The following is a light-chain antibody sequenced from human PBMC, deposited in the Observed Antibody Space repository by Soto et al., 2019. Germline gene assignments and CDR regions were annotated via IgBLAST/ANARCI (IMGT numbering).Light chain of an antibody. CDR1: QSLLHSNGYNY. CDR2: LGS. CDR3: MQALQTPRC. V-gene: IGKV2-28*01. Sequence: DVVMTQSPLSLPVTPGEPASISCRSSQSLLHSNGYNYLDWYLQKPGQSPKVLFYLGSNRASGVPDRFSGSGSGTDFTLNISRVEAEDVGVYCCMQALQTPRCFGKGTTLEIK. J-gene: IGKJ2*03.